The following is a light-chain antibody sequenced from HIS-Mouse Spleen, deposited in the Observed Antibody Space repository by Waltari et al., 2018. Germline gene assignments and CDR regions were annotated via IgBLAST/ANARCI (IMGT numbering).Light chain of an antibody. J-gene: IGKJ3*01. Sequence: DIQMTQSPSSLSASVGDSVTITCQASQDISNYLNWYQQKPGKAPKLLIYDASNLETGVPSRFSGSGSGTDFTFTISSLQPEDIATYYCQQYDNLHRLTFGPGTKVDIK. V-gene: IGKV1-33*01. CDR2: DAS. CDR1: QDISNY. CDR3: QQYDNLHRLT.